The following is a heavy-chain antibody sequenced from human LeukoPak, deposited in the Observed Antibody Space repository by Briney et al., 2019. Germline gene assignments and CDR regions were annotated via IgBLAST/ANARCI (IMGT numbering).Heavy chain of an antibody. D-gene: IGHD6-6*01. CDR2: INPNSGGT. CDR3: ARAGRARAARPNWFDP. J-gene: IGHJ5*02. V-gene: IGHV1-2*02. CDR1: GYTFTGYY. Sequence: GASVKVSCKAPGYTFTGYYMHWVRQAPGQGLEWMGWINPNSGGTNYAQKFQGRVTMTRDTSISTAYMELSRLRSDDTAVYYCARAGRARAARPNWFDPWGQGTLVTVSS.